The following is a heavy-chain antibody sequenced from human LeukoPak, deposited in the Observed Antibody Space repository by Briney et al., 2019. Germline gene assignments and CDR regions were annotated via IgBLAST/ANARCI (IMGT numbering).Heavy chain of an antibody. D-gene: IGHD6-13*01. CDR3: GRAQQGAAGGRYYYHGVDV. J-gene: IGHJ6*02. V-gene: IGHV4-31*03. CDR1: GGSISSAGYY. Sequence: SQTLSLTCTVSGGSISSAGYYWSWIRQHPGKGLEWIGYIYYSGSTYYNPSLKSRVIISVDTSKNQFSLKLSSVTAADTAVYYCGRAQQGAAGGRYYYHGVDVWGQGTTVTVSS. CDR2: IYYSGST.